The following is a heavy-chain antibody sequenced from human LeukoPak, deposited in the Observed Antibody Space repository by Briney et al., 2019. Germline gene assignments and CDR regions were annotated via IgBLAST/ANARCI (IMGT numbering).Heavy chain of an antibody. CDR2: IHQSGST. J-gene: IGHJ4*02. V-gene: IGHV4-59*03. Sequence: SETLSLTCTVSGASINSHYWSWVRQPAGKGLEWIGEIHQSGSTNYNPSLMSRVTISVDTSKNRFSLSLSPLTAADTAMYYCARNGYYSIDYWGQGTLVTVSS. CDR1: GASINSHY. D-gene: IGHD3-22*01. CDR3: ARNGYYSIDY.